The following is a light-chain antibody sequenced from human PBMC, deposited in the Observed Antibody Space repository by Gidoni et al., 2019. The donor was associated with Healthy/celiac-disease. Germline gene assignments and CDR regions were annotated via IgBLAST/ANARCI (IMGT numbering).Light chain of an antibody. Sequence: IQLTQSPSSLPASVGDRVTITCQASQDISNYLNWYQQKPGKAPKLLIYDASNLETGGPSRFSGSGSGTDFTFTISSLQPEDIATYYCQQYDNLPGFTFGPGTKVEIK. J-gene: IGKJ3*01. CDR3: QQYDNLPGFT. V-gene: IGKV1-33*01. CDR2: DAS. CDR1: QDISNY.